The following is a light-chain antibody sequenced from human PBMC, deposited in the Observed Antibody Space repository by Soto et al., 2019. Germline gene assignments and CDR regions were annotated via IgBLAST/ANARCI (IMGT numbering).Light chain of an antibody. CDR1: SSDVGGYNY. Sequence: QSALTQPRSVSGSPGQSVTISCTGTSSDVGGYNYVSWYQQHPGKAPKLMIYDVSKGPSGVPDRFSGSKSGNTASLTISGLQAEDEADYYCCSYAGSYPYVFGTGTKLTVL. J-gene: IGLJ1*01. V-gene: IGLV2-11*01. CDR3: CSYAGSYPYV. CDR2: DVS.